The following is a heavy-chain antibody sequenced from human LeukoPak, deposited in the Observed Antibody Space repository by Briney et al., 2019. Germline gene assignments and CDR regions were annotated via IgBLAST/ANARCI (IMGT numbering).Heavy chain of an antibody. J-gene: IGHJ1*01. CDR3: ARRAAGRPGADYFQH. V-gene: IGHV3-48*02. CDR2: ISASSSSI. D-gene: IGHD3-10*01. CDR1: GFTFSGDS. Sequence: PGGSLRLSCAASGFTFSGDSMNWVRQAVGKGLEWVSYISASSSSIYYADSVKGRFTISRDNAKNSLYLQMNSLRDEDTAVYYCARRAAGRPGADYFQHWGQGILVTVSS.